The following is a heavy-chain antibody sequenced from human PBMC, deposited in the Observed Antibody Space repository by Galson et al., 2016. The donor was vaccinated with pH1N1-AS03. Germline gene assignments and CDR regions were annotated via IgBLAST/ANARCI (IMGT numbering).Heavy chain of an antibody. CDR1: GFTFSTYS. CDR2: INEDGSTT. V-gene: IGHV3-74*01. CDR3: ARDVGGPDDY. Sequence: SLRLSCAASGFTFSTYSMNWVRQAPGKGLVWVSHINEDGSTTRYADSVKGRFTISRDNSESTLYLQMNSLGDDDTAVYYCARDVGGPDDYWGQGTLVTVSS. J-gene: IGHJ4*02. D-gene: IGHD4-23*01.